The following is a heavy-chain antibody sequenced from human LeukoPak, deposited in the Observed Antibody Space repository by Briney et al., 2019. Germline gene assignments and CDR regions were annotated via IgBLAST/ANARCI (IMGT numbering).Heavy chain of an antibody. D-gene: IGHD3-22*01. CDR1: GFTFSSYA. J-gene: IGHJ4*02. CDR3: TTDSLRYYDSSGYNY. V-gene: IGHV3-15*01. Sequence: PGGSLRLSCAASGFTFSSYAMSWVRQAPGKGLEWVGRIKSQSDGGTKDYAAPVKGRFIISRHDSENILDLQMDSLKSEDTAVYYCTTDSLRYYDSSGYNYWGQGALVTVSS. CDR2: IKSQSDGGTK.